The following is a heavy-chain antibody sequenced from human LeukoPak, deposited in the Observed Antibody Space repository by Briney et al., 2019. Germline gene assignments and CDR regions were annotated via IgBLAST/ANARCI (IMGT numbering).Heavy chain of an antibody. CDR3: ARESRPSSSGWYDY. D-gene: IGHD6-19*01. V-gene: IGHV3-33*01. CDR2: IWYDGNNK. J-gene: IGHJ4*02. CDR1: GFTFSSYG. Sequence: PGGSLRLSCAASGFTFSSYGMHWVRQAPSKGLEWVALIWYDGNNKYYADSVKGRFTISRDKSKNTLYLQMNSLRAEDTAVYYCARESRPSSSGWYDYWGQGTLVTVSS.